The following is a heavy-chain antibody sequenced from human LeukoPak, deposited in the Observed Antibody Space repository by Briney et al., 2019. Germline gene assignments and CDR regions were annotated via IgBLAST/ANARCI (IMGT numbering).Heavy chain of an antibody. D-gene: IGHD3-10*01. Sequence: GGSLRLSCAASGVTFRRYWMSWVRQAPGKGLEWVADIKEDGSEKYYVDSVKGRFTISRDNAKNSLFLQMISLRAEDTAVYYCALTPDYYGSGSFDYWGQGTLVTVSS. V-gene: IGHV3-7*01. J-gene: IGHJ4*02. CDR2: IKEDGSEK. CDR1: GVTFRRYW. CDR3: ALTPDYYGSGSFDY.